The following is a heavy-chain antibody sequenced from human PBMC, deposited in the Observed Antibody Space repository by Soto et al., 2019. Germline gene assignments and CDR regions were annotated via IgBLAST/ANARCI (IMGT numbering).Heavy chain of an antibody. V-gene: IGHV5-51*01. Sequence: PGESLKISCKGSGYSFTTYWIGWVRQMPGKGLEWMGIIYPGDSDTRYSPSFQGQVTISADKSITTAYLQWSSLKASDTAIYYCARSRYCSGTSCYSLDYWGQGTLVTVSS. CDR3: ARSRYCSGTSCYSLDY. J-gene: IGHJ4*02. D-gene: IGHD2-15*01. CDR2: IYPGDSDT. CDR1: GYSFTTYW.